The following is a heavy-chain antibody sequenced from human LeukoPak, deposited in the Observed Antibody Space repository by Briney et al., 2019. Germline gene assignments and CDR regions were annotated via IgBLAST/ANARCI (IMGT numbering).Heavy chain of an antibody. CDR2: ISTNSNYI. D-gene: IGHD6-13*01. V-gene: IGHV3-21*01. J-gene: IGHJ5*02. CDR1: GFTFNTYS. Sequence: GGSLRLSCAASGFTFNTYSMNWVRQAPGKGLEWVSSISTNSNYIYYADSVKGRFTISRDNAKNSLYLQMNSLRAEDTAVYYCARDPSASSNWYLVDPWGQGDPGHRLL. CDR3: ARDPSASSNWYLVDP.